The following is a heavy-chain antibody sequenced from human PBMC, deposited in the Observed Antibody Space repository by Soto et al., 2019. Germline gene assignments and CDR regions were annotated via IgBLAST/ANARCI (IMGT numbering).Heavy chain of an antibody. J-gene: IGHJ4*02. Sequence: QVQLVQSGAEVKKPGASVKVSCKASVGTFDTYSIMWVRQAPGQGLEWMGRTIPAIDLINYAQKFQGRFTITEDKSTTTVYMELRRLRYEDTAIYYCARTGSFDYWGQGTLVTVSS. CDR2: TIPAIDLI. CDR1: VGTFDTYS. V-gene: IGHV1-69*02. CDR3: ARTGSFDY.